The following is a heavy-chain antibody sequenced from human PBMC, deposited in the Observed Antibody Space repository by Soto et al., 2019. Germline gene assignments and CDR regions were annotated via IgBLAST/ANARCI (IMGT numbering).Heavy chain of an antibody. Sequence: ETLSLTCTVSGGSVSSGSYYWSWIRQPPGKGLEWIGYIYYSGSTNYNPSLKSRVTISVDTSKNQFSLKLSSVTAADTAVYYCARGGADDAFDIWGQGTMVTVSS. J-gene: IGHJ3*02. CDR3: ARGGADDAFDI. V-gene: IGHV4-61*01. CDR2: IYYSGST. D-gene: IGHD1-26*01. CDR1: GGSVSSGSYY.